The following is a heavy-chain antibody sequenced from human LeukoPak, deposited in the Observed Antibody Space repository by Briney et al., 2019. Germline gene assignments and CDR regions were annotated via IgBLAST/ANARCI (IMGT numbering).Heavy chain of an antibody. D-gene: IGHD3-3*01. J-gene: IGHJ4*02. CDR2: IYFSGST. CDR3: ARTHRFLEWPYY. Sequence: SETLSLTCTVSGGSISSYYWSWIRRPPGKGLEWIGYIYFSGSTNYNPSLKSRVTISVDTSKNQFSLKLSSVTAADTAVSYVARTHRFLEWPYYWGQGTLVTVSS. CDR1: GGSISSYY. V-gene: IGHV4-59*01.